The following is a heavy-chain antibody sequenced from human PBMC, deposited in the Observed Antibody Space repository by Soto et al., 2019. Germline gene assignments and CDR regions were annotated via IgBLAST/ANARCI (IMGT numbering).Heavy chain of an antibody. CDR1: GFTFSSYA. CDR2: ISGSGGST. Sequence: PGGSLRLSCAASGFTFSSYAMSWVRQAPGKGLEWVSAISGSGGSTYYADSVKGRFTISRDNSKNTLYLQMNSLRADDTAVYYCASGSSGWYRAFDIWGQGTMVTVSS. J-gene: IGHJ3*02. CDR3: ASGSSGWYRAFDI. V-gene: IGHV3-23*01. D-gene: IGHD6-19*01.